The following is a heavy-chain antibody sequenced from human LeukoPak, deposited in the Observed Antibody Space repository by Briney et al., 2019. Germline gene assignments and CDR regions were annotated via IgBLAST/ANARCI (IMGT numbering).Heavy chain of an antibody. D-gene: IGHD6-25*01. Sequence: NPSETLSLTCTVSGGSISSGDYYWSWIRQPPGKGLEWIGYIYYSGSTYYNPSLKSRVTISVDTSKNQFSLKLSSVTAADTAVYYCARIEYSSGSWYSKLEHAFDIWGQGTMVTVSS. CDR3: ARIEYSSGSWYSKLEHAFDI. J-gene: IGHJ3*02. CDR2: IYYSGST. V-gene: IGHV4-30-4*08. CDR1: GGSISSGDYY.